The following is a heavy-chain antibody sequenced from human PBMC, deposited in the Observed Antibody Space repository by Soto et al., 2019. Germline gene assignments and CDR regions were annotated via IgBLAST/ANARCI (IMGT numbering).Heavy chain of an antibody. D-gene: IGHD6-19*01. CDR3: GRGRGYSNAWGSYYSGMDV. J-gene: IGHJ6*02. CDR2: INHNGST. Sequence: SETLSLTCAVYSGSFSGYYYSWIRQSPGKGLEWIGEINHNGSTNYSPSLKSRLTIPVDTSKNQFSLKLISVTAADTAVYFCGRGRGYSNAWGSYYSGMDVWGQGTTVTVSS. V-gene: IGHV4-34*01. CDR1: SGSFSGYY.